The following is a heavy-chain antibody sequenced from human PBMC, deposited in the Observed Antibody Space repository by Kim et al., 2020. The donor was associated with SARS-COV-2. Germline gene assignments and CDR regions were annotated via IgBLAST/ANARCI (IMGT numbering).Heavy chain of an antibody. CDR2: ISASGCPT. Sequence: GGSLRLSCAASGFTFNSYAMSWVRQAPGKGPEWLSSISASGCPTYYADSVKGRFTISRDNSKSTLDLQMNGLRAEDTALYYCAKSYSRGRPVDFYY. D-gene: IGHD6-19*01. J-gene: IGHJ6*01. CDR3: AKSYSRGRPVDFYY. CDR1: GFTFNSYA. V-gene: IGHV3-23*01.